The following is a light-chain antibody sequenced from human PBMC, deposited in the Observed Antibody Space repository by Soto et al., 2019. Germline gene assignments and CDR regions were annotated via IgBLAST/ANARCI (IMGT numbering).Light chain of an antibody. CDR2: AAS. J-gene: IGKJ2*01. CDR3: QQYGGSPPYT. CDR1: QSVPSSH. Sequence: EIVLTQSPGTLSLSPGERATLSCRASQSVPSSHLAWFQQKPGQAPRLLIYAASNRAPGIPDRFSGRGSGTDFTLTISRLEPEDFAVYYWQQYGGSPPYTFGQGNKLEI. V-gene: IGKV3-20*01.